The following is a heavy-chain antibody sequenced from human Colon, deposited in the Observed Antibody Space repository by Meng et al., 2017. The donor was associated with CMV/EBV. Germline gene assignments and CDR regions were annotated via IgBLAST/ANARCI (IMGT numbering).Heavy chain of an antibody. V-gene: IGHV1-18*01. CDR1: GYSFRNYG. CDR3: AREGVGRWVDP. J-gene: IGHJ5*02. Sequence: SCKASGYSFRNYGISWVRLAPGQGLEWMGWISPYRGDTNYAQKFQGRVTMTTDTPTSTAYMELRSLRPDDTAVYYCAREGVGRWVDPWGQGTLVTVSS. D-gene: IGHD2-15*01. CDR2: ISPYRGDT.